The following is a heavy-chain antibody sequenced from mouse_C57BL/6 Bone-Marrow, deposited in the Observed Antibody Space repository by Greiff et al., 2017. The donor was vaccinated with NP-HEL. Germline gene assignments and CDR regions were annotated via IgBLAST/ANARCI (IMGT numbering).Heavy chain of an antibody. V-gene: IGHV1-53*01. CDR2: INPSNGGT. CDR3: ARYDYDVGVYYAIDY. Sequence: QVQLQQPGTELVKPGASVKLSCKASGYTFTSYWMHWVKQRPGQGLEWIGNINPSNGGTNYNEKFKSKATLTVDKSSSTAYMQLSSLTSEDSAVYYCARYDYDVGVYYAIDYWGQGTSVTVSS. D-gene: IGHD2-4*01. CDR1: GYTFTSYW. J-gene: IGHJ4*01.